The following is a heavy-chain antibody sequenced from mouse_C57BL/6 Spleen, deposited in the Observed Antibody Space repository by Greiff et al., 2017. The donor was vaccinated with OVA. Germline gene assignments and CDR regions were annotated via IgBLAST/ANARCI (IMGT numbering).Heavy chain of an antibody. CDR1: GYTFTDYY. Sequence: VQLQQSGPELVKPGASVKISCKASGYTFTDYYMNWVKQSHGKSLAWIGDINPNNGGTSYNQKFKGKATLTVDKSSSTAYMELRSLTSEDSAVYYCAAYYSNYGAWFAYWGQGTLVTVSA. V-gene: IGHV1-26*01. D-gene: IGHD2-5*01. J-gene: IGHJ3*01. CDR2: INPNNGGT. CDR3: AAYYSNYGAWFAY.